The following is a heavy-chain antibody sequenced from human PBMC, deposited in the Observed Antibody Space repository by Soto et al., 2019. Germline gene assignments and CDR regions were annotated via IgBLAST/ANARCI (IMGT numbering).Heavy chain of an antibody. D-gene: IGHD3-22*01. CDR3: ARDYYDSSGYYCAERATDAFDI. V-gene: IGHV1-18*04. J-gene: IGHJ3*02. Sequence: ASVKVSCKASGYTFTSYGISWVRQAPGQGLEWMGWISAYNGNTNYAQKLQGRVTMTTDTSTSTAYMELRSLRSDDTAVYYCARDYYDSSGYYCAERATDAFDIWSQGTMVTVSS. CDR2: ISAYNGNT. CDR1: GYTFTSYG.